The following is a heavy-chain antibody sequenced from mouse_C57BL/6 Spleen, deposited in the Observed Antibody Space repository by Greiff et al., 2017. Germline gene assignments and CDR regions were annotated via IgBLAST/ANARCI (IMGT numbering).Heavy chain of an antibody. CDR2: IDPSDSDT. D-gene: IGHD1-1*01. J-gene: IGHJ4*01. CDR3: AREYYGSSYLEY. V-gene: IGHV1-52*01. CDR1: GYTFTSYW. Sequence: QVQLQQPGAELVRPGSSVKLSCKASGYTFTSYWMHWVKQRPIQGLEWIGNIDPSDSDTHYNQKFKDKATLTVDKSSSTAYMRLSSLTSEASAVYYCAREYYGSSYLEYWGQGTSVTVAS.